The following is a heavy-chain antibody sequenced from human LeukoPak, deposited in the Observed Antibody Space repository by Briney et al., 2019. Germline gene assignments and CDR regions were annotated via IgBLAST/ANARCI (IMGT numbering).Heavy chain of an antibody. Sequence: SVKVSCKASGYTFTSYGISWVRQAPGQGLEWMGRIIPILGIANYAQKFQGRVTITADKSTSTAYMELSSLRSEDTAVYYCAREVSPYYYDSSGYYPDYWGQGTLVTVSS. D-gene: IGHD3-22*01. V-gene: IGHV1-69*04. CDR3: AREVSPYYYDSSGYYPDY. J-gene: IGHJ4*02. CDR2: IIPILGIA. CDR1: GYTFTSYG.